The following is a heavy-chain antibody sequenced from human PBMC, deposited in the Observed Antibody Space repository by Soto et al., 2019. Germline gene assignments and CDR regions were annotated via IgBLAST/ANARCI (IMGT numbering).Heavy chain of an antibody. CDR2: IFWNDER. Sequence: SGPTLVNPTETLTLTCTVSGFSLSKARMGVSWIRQPPGKALEWLAHIFWNDERSYNTSLKSRLTISRDTSKNHVVLTLTNMDPVDTATYFCAHTNVYDSGRYCPLFWGQGTLVTVSS. CDR3: AHTNVYDSGRYCPLF. J-gene: IGHJ4*02. CDR1: GFSLSKARMG. V-gene: IGHV2-26*01. D-gene: IGHD3-10*01.